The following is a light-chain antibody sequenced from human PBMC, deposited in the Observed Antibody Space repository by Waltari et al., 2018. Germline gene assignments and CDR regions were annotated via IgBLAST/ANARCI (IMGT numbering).Light chain of an antibody. V-gene: IGKV3-20*01. CDR2: GTS. CDR1: QSGTSIS. J-gene: IGKJ4*01. Sequence: EIVLTQSPGTLSLSPGERATLSCRASQSGTSISLPWYQQKLGQAPRLLIFGTSSRATGIPDRFSGSGSGTDFTLTISRLEPEEFAVYYCQQYDGEVVTFGGGTKVEI. CDR3: QQYDGEVVT.